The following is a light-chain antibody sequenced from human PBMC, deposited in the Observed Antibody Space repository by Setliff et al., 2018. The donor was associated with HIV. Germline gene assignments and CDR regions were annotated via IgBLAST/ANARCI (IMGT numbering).Light chain of an antibody. V-gene: IGLV2-14*03. J-gene: IGLJ2*01. CDR2: DVS. Sequence: QSALAQPASVSGSPGRSITISCTGTNSDVGAYNYASWYQQNPGKAPKLMIYDVSNRPSGISDRFSGSKSGDTASLTISGLQAEDEADYYCSSYTSTYTVLFGGGTKVTVL. CDR1: NSDVGAYNY. CDR3: SSYTSTYTVL.